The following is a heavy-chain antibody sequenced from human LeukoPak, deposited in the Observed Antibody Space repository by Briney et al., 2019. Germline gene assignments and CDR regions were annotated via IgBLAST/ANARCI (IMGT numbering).Heavy chain of an antibody. D-gene: IGHD3-22*01. Sequence: GSLRLSCAASGFTFSSYALHWVRQAPGKGLEWVAVISYDGSNKYYADSVKGRFTISRDSSKNTLYLEMNSLRAEDTAVYYCARHYDTSGYHYFDFRGQGTLVTVSS. V-gene: IGHV3-30-3*01. CDR1: GFTFSSYA. J-gene: IGHJ4*02. CDR2: ISYDGSNK. CDR3: ARHYDTSGYHYFDF.